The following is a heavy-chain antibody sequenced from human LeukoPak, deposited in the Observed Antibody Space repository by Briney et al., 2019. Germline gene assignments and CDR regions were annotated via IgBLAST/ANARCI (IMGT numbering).Heavy chain of an antibody. CDR2: IHTSGTI. J-gene: IGHJ4*02. Sequence: SETLSLTCSVSNSSISSYFWSCIRQPAGKGLEWIGRIHTSGTINYNPSLKSRVSMSLDTSKNQFSLELSSVTAADTAVYYCARETTTGSQRAFDYWGQETLVTVSS. CDR3: ARETTTGSQRAFDY. V-gene: IGHV4-4*07. CDR1: NSSISSYF. D-gene: IGHD2-8*02.